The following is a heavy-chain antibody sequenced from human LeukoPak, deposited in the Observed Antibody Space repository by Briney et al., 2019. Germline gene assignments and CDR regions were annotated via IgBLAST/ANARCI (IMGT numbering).Heavy chain of an antibody. CDR1: GFTFSDYY. Sequence: GGSLRLSCAASGFTFSDYYMSWMRQAPGKGLEWISYISNSGSTIYYADSVKGRFTISRDNAKNSLYLQMNSLRAEDTAVYYCVRSRSTWFGEVLAAFDIWGQGTLVTVSS. J-gene: IGHJ3*02. CDR3: VRSRSTWFGEVLAAFDI. CDR2: ISNSGSTI. V-gene: IGHV3-11*04. D-gene: IGHD3-10*01.